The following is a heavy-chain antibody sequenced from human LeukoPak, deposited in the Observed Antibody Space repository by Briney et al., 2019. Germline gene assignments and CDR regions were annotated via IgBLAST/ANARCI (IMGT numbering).Heavy chain of an antibody. Sequence: HPGGSLRLSCAASGFTFSSYGMHWVRQAPGKGLEWVAFIRYDGSNKYYADSVKGRFTISRDNSKNTLYLQMNSLRAEDTAVYYCAKDHAGVRLHVAAAGFYYMDVWGKGTTVTVSS. CDR3: AKDHAGVRLHVAAAGFYYMDV. CDR1: GFTFSSYG. CDR2: IRYDGSNK. D-gene: IGHD6-13*01. V-gene: IGHV3-30*02. J-gene: IGHJ6*03.